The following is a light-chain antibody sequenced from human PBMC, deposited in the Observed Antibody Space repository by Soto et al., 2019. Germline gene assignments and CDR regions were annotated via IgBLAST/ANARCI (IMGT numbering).Light chain of an antibody. CDR3: QQRSTWPPRIT. CDR1: QSVSSY. V-gene: IGKV3-11*01. CDR2: DAS. J-gene: IGKJ5*01. Sequence: EIVLTQSPATLSLSPGEIATLSCRASQSVSSYLAWYQQKPGQAPRLLIYDASNRATGIPARFSGSGSGTDFTLTISSLETEDFAVYYCQQRSTWPPRITFGQGTRLEIK.